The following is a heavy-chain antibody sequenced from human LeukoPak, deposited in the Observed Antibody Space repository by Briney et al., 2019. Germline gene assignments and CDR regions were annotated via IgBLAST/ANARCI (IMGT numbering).Heavy chain of an antibody. Sequence: GASVEVSCKASGYTFTGYYMDWVGQAPGKGVEGMGRMNPNRGGTNYAQKFQGRVTMNRDTSISTAYMELSRLRSDDTAVYYCATPIAVAPFDYWGQGTLVTVSS. CDR1: GYTFTGYY. CDR3: ATPIAVAPFDY. J-gene: IGHJ4*02. D-gene: IGHD6-19*01. V-gene: IGHV1-2*06. CDR2: MNPNRGGT.